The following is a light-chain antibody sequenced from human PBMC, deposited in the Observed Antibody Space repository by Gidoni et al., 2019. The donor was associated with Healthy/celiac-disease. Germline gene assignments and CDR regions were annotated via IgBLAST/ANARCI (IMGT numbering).Light chain of an antibody. J-gene: IGKJ2*01. Sequence: EIVLTQSPGTLSLSPGERATLSCRASQSVSSSYLAWYQQKPGQAPRLLIYGASSRATGIPDRFSGSGSGTDFTLTISRLEPEDFAVYYCQQYGSLGTFGQGTKLESK. CDR1: QSVSSSY. CDR2: GAS. CDR3: QQYGSLGT. V-gene: IGKV3-20*01.